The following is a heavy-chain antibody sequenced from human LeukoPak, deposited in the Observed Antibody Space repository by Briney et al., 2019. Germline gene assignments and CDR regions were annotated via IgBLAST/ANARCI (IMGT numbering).Heavy chain of an antibody. J-gene: IGHJ4*02. Sequence: GGALRLSCTASGFTFGDYAMSWVRQAPGKGLEWVSAISGSGGSTYYADSVKGRFTISRDNSRDTLYLQMNSLRAEDTAVYYCAKGYYYYVWGSYYFDYRGQGTLVTVSS. D-gene: IGHD3-16*01. V-gene: IGHV3-23*01. CDR2: ISGSGGST. CDR1: GFTFGDYA. CDR3: AKGYYYYVWGSYYFDY.